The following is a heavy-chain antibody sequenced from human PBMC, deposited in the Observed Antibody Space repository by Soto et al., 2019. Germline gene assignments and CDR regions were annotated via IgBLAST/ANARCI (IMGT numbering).Heavy chain of an antibody. Sequence: EVQLVESGGGLVQPGGSLRLSFAASGFTFSGSDMNWVRHTRGKGLEWVSGIGTGGDTYYADSVRGRFTISREDAKSSLYLQMNSLRVEDTAVYYCVRETGFTTTSDAFNIWGQGTMVTVSS. J-gene: IGHJ3*02. CDR2: IGTGGDT. CDR3: VRETGFTTTSDAFNI. CDR1: GFTFSGSD. D-gene: IGHD1-1*01. V-gene: IGHV3-13*01.